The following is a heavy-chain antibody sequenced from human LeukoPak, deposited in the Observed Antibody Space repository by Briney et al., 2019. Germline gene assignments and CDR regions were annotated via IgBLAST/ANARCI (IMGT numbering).Heavy chain of an antibody. CDR1: GYTFTSYD. Sequence: ASVKVSCKASGYTFTSYDINWVRQATEQGVEWMGWMNPNSGNTGYAQKFQGRVTMTRNTSISTAYMELSSLRSEDTAVYYCARTPLRFLEWLSDYGMDVWGQGTTVTVSS. V-gene: IGHV1-8*01. CDR2: MNPNSGNT. D-gene: IGHD3-3*01. CDR3: ARTPLRFLEWLSDYGMDV. J-gene: IGHJ6*02.